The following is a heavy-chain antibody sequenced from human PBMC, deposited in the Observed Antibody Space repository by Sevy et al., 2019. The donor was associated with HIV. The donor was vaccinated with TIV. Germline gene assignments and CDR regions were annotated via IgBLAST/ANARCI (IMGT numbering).Heavy chain of an antibody. CDR3: ARDAGDLGIDY. J-gene: IGHJ4*02. Sequence: SETLSLTCAVSGGSISSGGYSWSWIRQPPGKGLEWIGYIYHSGSTYYNPSLKSRVTISVNRSKNQFSLKLSSVTAADTAVYYCARDAGDLGIDYWGQGTLVTVSS. D-gene: IGHD1-26*01. CDR1: GGSISSGGYS. V-gene: IGHV4-30-2*01. CDR2: IYHSGST.